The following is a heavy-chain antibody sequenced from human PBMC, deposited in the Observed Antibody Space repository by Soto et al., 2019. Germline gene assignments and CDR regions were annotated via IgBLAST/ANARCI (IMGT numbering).Heavy chain of an antibody. CDR1: GFTFSSYW. D-gene: IGHD5-12*01. Sequence: DVQLVESGGGLVQPGGSLRLSCAASGFTFSSYWMHWVRQAPGKGLVWVSRINSDGSSTSYADSVKGRFTISRDNAKNTLYLQMNSLRAEDTAVYYCARVGGYSGYVRYYYMDVWGKGTTVTVSS. CDR3: ARVGGYSGYVRYYYMDV. V-gene: IGHV3-74*01. J-gene: IGHJ6*03. CDR2: INSDGSST.